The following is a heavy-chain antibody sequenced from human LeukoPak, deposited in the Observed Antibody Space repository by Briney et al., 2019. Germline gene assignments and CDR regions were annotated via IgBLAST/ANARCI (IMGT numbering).Heavy chain of an antibody. V-gene: IGHV3-48*01. CDR1: GFTFSVYP. D-gene: IGHD1-1*01. Sequence: GGSLRLSCAASGFTFSVYPMNWVRQAPGKGLEWLSNIRDSGAEMYYADSVKGRFTITGDNAKSSLYLQMDGLRVEDTAVYFCARDHNWAFDFWGQGTLVTVSS. CDR2: IRDSGAEM. CDR3: ARDHNWAFDF. J-gene: IGHJ4*02.